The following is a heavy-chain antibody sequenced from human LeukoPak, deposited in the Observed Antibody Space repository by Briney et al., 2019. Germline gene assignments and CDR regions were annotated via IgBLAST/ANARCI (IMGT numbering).Heavy chain of an antibody. V-gene: IGHV4-59*08. CDR3: ARHTYDSSGYYLYYFDY. Sequence: SETLSLTCTVSGGSISSYYWSWIRQPAGKGLEWIGYIYYSGSTNYNPSLKSRVTISVDTSKNQFSLKLSSVTAADTAVYYCARHTYDSSGYYLYYFDYWGQGTLVTVSS. J-gene: IGHJ4*02. CDR1: GGSISSYY. CDR2: IYYSGST. D-gene: IGHD3-22*01.